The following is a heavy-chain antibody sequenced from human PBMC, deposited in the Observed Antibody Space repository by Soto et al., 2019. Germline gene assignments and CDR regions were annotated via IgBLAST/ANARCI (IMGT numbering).Heavy chain of an antibody. D-gene: IGHD4-17*01. CDR1: GYSFTDYK. CDR2: VDPNGGGS. V-gene: IGHV1-2*04. CDR3: ATWVDYGEFEGFDV. J-gene: IGHJ4*02. Sequence: ASVKVSCKTSGYSFTDYKLHWVRQAPGQGLEWMGWVDPNGGGSNSAQKFQGSVTMTWDTSITTAYLDLTRLTTNDTATYFCATWVDYGEFEGFDVWGQGTLVTVSS.